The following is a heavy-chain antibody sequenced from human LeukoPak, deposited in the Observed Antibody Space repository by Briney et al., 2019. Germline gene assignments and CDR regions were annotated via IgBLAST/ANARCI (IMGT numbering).Heavy chain of an antibody. J-gene: IGHJ5*02. Sequence: SETLSLTCTVSGGSISNSRYYWGWIRQPPGKGLEWIASIFYGGSTHYNPSLKSRVTISVDTSKNQFSLKLSSVTAADTAVYYCARSPLLGYCSGGSCNWFDPWGQGTLVTVSS. CDR2: IFYGGST. D-gene: IGHD2-15*01. CDR1: GGSISNSRYY. CDR3: ARSPLLGYCSGGSCNWFDP. V-gene: IGHV4-39*07.